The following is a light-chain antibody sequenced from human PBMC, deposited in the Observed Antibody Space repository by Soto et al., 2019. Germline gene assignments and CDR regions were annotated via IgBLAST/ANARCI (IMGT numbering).Light chain of an antibody. V-gene: IGKV3-20*01. CDR1: QSVNSNY. CDR3: QQYGGSAPIT. CDR2: GAS. J-gene: IGKJ5*01. Sequence: EIVLTHSPGTLSLFPGETAALSCRASQSVNSNYLAWYQLRYGQAPRLLIYGASIRATGIPDRFSGSGSGTDFTLTISGLEPEDFAMYYCQQYGGSAPITFGQGTRLEIE.